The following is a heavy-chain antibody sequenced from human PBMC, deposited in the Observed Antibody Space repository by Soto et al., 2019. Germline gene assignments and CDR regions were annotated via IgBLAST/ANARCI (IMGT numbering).Heavy chain of an antibody. V-gene: IGHV5-51*01. D-gene: IGHD6-19*01. CDR3: TRLAKPRGYSSGWYWVDH. CDR2: IYPGDSDT. CDR1: EYSFTSYW. Sequence: GESLKISCIGSEYSFTSYWIGWVRQMPGKGLEWMGIIYPGDSDTRYTPSFQGQVTISVDKSTNISYLQWSSLRASDTAMYYCTRLAKPRGYSSGWYWVDHWGQGTLVTVSS. J-gene: IGHJ5*02.